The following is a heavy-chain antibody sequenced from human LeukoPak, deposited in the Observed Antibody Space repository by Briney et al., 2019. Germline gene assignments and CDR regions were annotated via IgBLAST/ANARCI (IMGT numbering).Heavy chain of an antibody. CDR2: IYPGDSDT. D-gene: IGHD2-15*01. V-gene: IGHV5-51*01. CDR3: ASSSDSKFDY. Sequence: GESLQISCKGSGDSITSYWIGWVRQMPGKGLEWMGIIYPGDSDTRYSPSFQGQVTISADKSISTAYLQWSSLKASDTAVYYCASSSDSKFDYWGQGTLVTVSS. CDR1: GDSITSYW. J-gene: IGHJ4*02.